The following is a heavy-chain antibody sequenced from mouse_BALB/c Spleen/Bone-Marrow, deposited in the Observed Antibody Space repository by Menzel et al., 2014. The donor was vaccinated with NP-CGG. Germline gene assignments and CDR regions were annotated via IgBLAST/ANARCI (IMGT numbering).Heavy chain of an antibody. CDR3: ARGLYYVAYGPGFAY. CDR1: GFTFSNYG. V-gene: IGHV5-6-3*01. CDR2: INSNGGTT. Sequence: VQLKESGGGLVQPGGSPKLSCAASGFTFSNYGTSWVRQTPDKRLDLVATINSNGGTTYYPDSVKGRFTISRDNAKNTLYLQMSGLKSEDTAMYFCARGLYYVAYGPGFAYWGQGTLVTVSA. D-gene: IGHD2-13*01. J-gene: IGHJ3*01.